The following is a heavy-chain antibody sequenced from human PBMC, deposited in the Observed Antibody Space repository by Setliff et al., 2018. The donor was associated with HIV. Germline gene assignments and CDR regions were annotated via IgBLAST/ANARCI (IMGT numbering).Heavy chain of an antibody. CDR3: ARRSIVGSTRGYYYYALDV. J-gene: IGHJ6*02. D-gene: IGHD1-26*01. V-gene: IGHV4-4*07. CDR1: GGSISTYY. Sequence: SETLSLTCTVSGGSISTYYWRWIRQPAGKGLEWIGRFCTSGTTNYNPSLKGRVTMFLDTSKNQFSLKLTSVTAADTAVYYCARRSIVGSTRGYYYYALDVWGQGTTVTVSS. CDR2: FCTSGTT.